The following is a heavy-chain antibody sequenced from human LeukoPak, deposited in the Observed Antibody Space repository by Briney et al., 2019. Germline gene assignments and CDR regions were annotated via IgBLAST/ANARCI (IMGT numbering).Heavy chain of an antibody. D-gene: IGHD5-12*01. Sequence: GGSLRLSCAASGFTFSSYTMNWVRQAPGKGLEWVAVISYDGSNKYYADSVKGRFTISRDNSKNTLHLQMNSLRAEDTAVYYCARDWLHWGQGTLVTVSS. CDR2: ISYDGSNK. CDR3: ARDWLH. J-gene: IGHJ4*02. CDR1: GFTFSSYT. V-gene: IGHV3-30-3*01.